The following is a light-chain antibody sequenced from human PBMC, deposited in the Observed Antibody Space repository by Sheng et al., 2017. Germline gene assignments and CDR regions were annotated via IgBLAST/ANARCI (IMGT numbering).Light chain of an antibody. Sequence: SSELTQDPAVSVALGQTVTITCQGDSLQKLLCKLLSAEARTGPVPVIYGNNHRPSGIPDRFSGSYSENTASLTITGAQAEDEADYYCDSRDTTGNRLVFGGGTKVTVL. CDR1: SLQKLL. J-gene: IGLJ2*01. V-gene: IGLV3-19*01. CDR3: DSRDTTGNRLV. CDR2: GNN.